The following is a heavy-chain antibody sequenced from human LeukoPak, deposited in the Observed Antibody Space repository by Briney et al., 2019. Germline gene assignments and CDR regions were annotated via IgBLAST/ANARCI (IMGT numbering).Heavy chain of an antibody. J-gene: IGHJ6*03. CDR2: ISGSGGST. CDR1: GFTFSSYG. V-gene: IGHV3-23*01. Sequence: GGSLRLSCAASGFTFSSYGMSWVRQAPGKGLEWVSAISGSGGSTYYADSVKGRFTISRDNSKNTLYLQMNSLRAEDTAVYYCAREWSYDILTGYYRGLAMDVWGKGTTVTVSS. CDR3: AREWSYDILTGYYRGLAMDV. D-gene: IGHD3-9*01.